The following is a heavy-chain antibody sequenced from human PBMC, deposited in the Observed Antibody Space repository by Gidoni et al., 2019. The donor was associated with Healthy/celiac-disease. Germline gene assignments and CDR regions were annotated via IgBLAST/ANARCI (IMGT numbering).Heavy chain of an antibody. CDR3: AGMLGYCSGGSCDVLYYYGMDV. CDR2: IIPIFGTA. Sequence: QVQLVQSGAEVKKPGSSVKVSCKASGGTFSSYAISWVRQAPGQGLEWMGGIIPIFGTANYAQKFQGRVTITADESTSTAYMELSSLRSEDTAVYYCAGMLGYCSGGSCDVLYYYGMDVWGQGTTVTVSS. J-gene: IGHJ6*02. D-gene: IGHD2-15*01. CDR1: GGTFSSYA. V-gene: IGHV1-69*01.